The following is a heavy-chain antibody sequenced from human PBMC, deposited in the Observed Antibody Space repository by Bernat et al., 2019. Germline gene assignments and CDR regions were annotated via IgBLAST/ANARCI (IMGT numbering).Heavy chain of an antibody. CDR1: GFTIGDYA. D-gene: IGHD1-1*01. Sequence: EVQLVESGGLLVQPGRSLRLSCIVSGFTIGDYAMTWVRQAPGKGLEWVGVVRSKAVDGTREYGASVKGRFTISRDDSKSIAYLQMSDLKTEDTAVYYCTRGLTTPGTKYYFDSWGQGTLVTVSS. CDR3: TRGLTTPGTKYYFDS. CDR2: VRSKAVDGTR. J-gene: IGHJ4*02. V-gene: IGHV3-49*04.